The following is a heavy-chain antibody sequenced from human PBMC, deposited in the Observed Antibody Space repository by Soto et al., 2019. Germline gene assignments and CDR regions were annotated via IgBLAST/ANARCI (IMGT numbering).Heavy chain of an antibody. CDR2: IYSNGGT. CDR1: GGSIKSNDYF. CDR3: ASFLVGATARNDFDS. D-gene: IGHD1-26*01. Sequence: LQLQESGPGVVKPSETRSLACSVSGGSIKSNDYFWGWVRQPPGKGLEWIASIYSNGGTYDSPYLKSRATVPIDTSKNHFFMPVFSVTAADTAVYYCASFLVGATARNDFDSWGLGTLVTISS. J-gene: IGHJ4*02. V-gene: IGHV4-39*01.